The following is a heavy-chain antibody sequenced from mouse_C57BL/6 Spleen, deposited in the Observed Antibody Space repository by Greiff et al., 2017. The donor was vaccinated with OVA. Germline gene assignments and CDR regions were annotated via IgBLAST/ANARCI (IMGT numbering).Heavy chain of an antibody. D-gene: IGHD1-1*01. J-gene: IGHJ4*01. V-gene: IGHV1-50*01. CDR3: ARAGSSPSYAMDY. CDR1: GYTFTSYW. CDR2: IDPSDSYT. Sequence: QVQLQQPGAELVKPGASVKLSCKASGYTFTSYWMQWVKQRPGQGLEWIGEIDPSDSYTNYNQKFKGKATLTVDTSSSTAYMQLSSLTSEDSAVYYCARAGSSPSYAMDYWGQGTSVTVSS.